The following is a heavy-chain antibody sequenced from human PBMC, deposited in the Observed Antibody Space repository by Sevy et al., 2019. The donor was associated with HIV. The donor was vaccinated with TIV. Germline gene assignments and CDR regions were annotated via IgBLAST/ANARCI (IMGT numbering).Heavy chain of an antibody. J-gene: IGHJ3*02. D-gene: IGHD2-21*02. CDR1: GGSISSYY. CDR3: ARDRGHIVVVTGAFDI. CDR2: IYTSGST. V-gene: IGHV4-4*07. Sequence: SETLSLTCTVPGGSISSYYWSWIRQPAGKGLEWIGRIYTSGSTNYNPSLKSRVTMSVDTSKNQFSLKLSSVTAADTAVYYCARDRGHIVVVTGAFDIWGQGTMVTVSS.